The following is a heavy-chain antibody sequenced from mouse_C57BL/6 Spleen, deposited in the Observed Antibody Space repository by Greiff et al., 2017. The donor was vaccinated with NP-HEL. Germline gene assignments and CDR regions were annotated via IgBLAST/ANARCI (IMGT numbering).Heavy chain of an antibody. CDR2: INPYNGGT. D-gene: IGHD4-1*01. V-gene: IGHV1-19*01. CDR3: ARAGTGDYFDY. J-gene: IGHJ2*01. Sequence: EVKLVESGPVLVKPGASVKMSCKASGYTFTDYYMNWVKQSHGKSLEWIGVINPYNGGTSYNQKFKGKATLTVDKSSSTAYMELNSLTSEDSAVYYCARAGTGDYFDYWGQGTTLTVSS. CDR1: GYTFTDYY.